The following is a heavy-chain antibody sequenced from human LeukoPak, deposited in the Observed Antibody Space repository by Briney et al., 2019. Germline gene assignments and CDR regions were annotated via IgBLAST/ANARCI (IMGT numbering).Heavy chain of an antibody. CDR2: IFYTGRT. V-gene: IGHV4-59*08. D-gene: IGHD2-21*02. Sequence: PSETLSLTCTVSGGSISSYYWSWIRQPPGKGLEWIGYIFYTGRTNYNPSLKSRVTMSLDTSENQFSLKLSSVTAADTAVYYCARFAYCGSDCWYYFDYWGQGILVTVSS. J-gene: IGHJ4*02. CDR1: GGSISSYY. CDR3: ARFAYCGSDCWYYFDY.